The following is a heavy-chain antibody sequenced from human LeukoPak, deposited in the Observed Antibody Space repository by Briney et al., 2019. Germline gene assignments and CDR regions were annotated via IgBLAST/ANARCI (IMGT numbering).Heavy chain of an antibody. CDR2: ISWNSGII. D-gene: IGHD2-15*01. CDR1: GFTFDDYV. V-gene: IGHV3-9*01. J-gene: IGHJ2*01. Sequence: GGSLRLSCAASGFTFDDYVMHWVPQAPGKGLEWVSGISWNSGIIDYADSVKGRFTTSRDNAKNSLYLQMDSLRTEDTALYYCAKDRATYSYWFFYLWGRGTVVTVSS. CDR3: AKDRATYSYWFFYL.